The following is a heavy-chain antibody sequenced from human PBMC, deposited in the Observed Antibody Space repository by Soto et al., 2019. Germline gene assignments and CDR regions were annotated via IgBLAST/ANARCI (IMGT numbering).Heavy chain of an antibody. J-gene: IGHJ4*02. D-gene: IGHD3-22*01. CDR1: GFTFSSYD. Sequence: GGSLRLSCAASGFTFSSYDMHWVRQATGKGLEWVSAIGTAGDTYYPGSVKGRFTISRENAKNSLYLQMNSLRAEDTAVYYCARALAYYDSSGYLTGYYFDYWGQGTLVTVSS. CDR3: ARALAYYDSSGYLTGYYFDY. CDR2: IGTAGDT. V-gene: IGHV3-13*01.